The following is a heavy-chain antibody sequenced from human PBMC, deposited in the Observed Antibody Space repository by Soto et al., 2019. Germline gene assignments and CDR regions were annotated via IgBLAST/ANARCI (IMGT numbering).Heavy chain of an antibody. CDR1: GFTFSAYW. Sequence: EVQLVESGGGLVQPGGSLRLSCAASGFTFSAYWMHWVRQAQGKGLEWVSRIRYDGVGANYADSVQGRFSISRDNVQQMLYLEMNSLRPDDTAVYYCTRVGATWMDVWGQGTKVTV. CDR3: TRVGATWMDV. D-gene: IGHD1-26*01. CDR2: IRYDGVGA. J-gene: IGHJ6*02. V-gene: IGHV3-74*01.